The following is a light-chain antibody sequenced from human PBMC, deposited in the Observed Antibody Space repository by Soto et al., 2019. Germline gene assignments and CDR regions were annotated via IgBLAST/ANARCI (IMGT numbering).Light chain of an antibody. CDR1: SRDVGGYNY. Sequence: QSVLTQPASVSGSPGQSITISCTGTSRDVGGYNYVSWYQQHPGKAPKLMIYDVSNRPSGVSNRFSGSKFGNTASLTISGLQAEDEADYYCISYTSISTYVFGSGTKLTVL. J-gene: IGLJ6*01. CDR2: DVS. V-gene: IGLV2-14*01. CDR3: ISYTSISTYV.